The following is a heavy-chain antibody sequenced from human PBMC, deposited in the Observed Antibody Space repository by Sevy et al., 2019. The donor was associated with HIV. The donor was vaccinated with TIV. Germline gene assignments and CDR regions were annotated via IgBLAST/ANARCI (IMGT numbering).Heavy chain of an antibody. CDR1: GFIFSSYS. CDR3: ARDPAIAAAVTFDN. V-gene: IGHV3-21*01. D-gene: IGHD6-13*01. CDR2: ISSSSKYI. J-gene: IGHJ4*02. Sequence: GGSLRLSCAASGFIFSSYSINWVRQAPGKGLEWVSSISSSSKYIYYAGSVKGQFTLSRDNAKNSLYLQMNSLRAEDTAVYYCARDPAIAAAVTFDNWGQGTLVTVSS.